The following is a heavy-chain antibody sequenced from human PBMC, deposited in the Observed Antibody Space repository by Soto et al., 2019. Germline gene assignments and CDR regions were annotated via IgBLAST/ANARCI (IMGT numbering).Heavy chain of an antibody. CDR3: AKALWFGESSHYFAY. CDR2: IGSSGGAI. Sequence: EVQLLESGGGLVQVGGSLRLSCVGSGFGFDSYAMSWVRQAPGKGLEWVSGIGSSGGAIVYADSVRGRFTISRDNSRNALYLHMNSLRAGDTAVYYCAKALWFGESSHYFAYWGQGTLVTVSS. J-gene: IGHJ4*02. D-gene: IGHD3-10*01. V-gene: IGHV3-23*01. CDR1: GFGFDSYA.